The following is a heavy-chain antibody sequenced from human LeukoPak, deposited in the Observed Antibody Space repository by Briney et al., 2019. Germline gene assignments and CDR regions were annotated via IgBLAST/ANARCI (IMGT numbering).Heavy chain of an antibody. D-gene: IGHD4-4*01. CDR2: ISYDGSNK. CDR3: ARDPVTPPYYYYGMDV. Sequence: GGSLRLSCAASGFTFSSYGMHWVRQAPGKGLEWVAVISYDGSNKYYADSVKGRFTISRDNSKNTLYLQMNSLRAEDTAVYYCARDPVTPPYYYYGMDVWGQGTTVTVSS. CDR1: GFTFSSYG. V-gene: IGHV3-30*03. J-gene: IGHJ6*02.